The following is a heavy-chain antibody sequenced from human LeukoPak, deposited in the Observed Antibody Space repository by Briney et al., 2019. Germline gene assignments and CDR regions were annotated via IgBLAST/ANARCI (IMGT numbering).Heavy chain of an antibody. Sequence: GASVKVSCKASGYTFTSYGISWVRQAPGQGLEWMGWISAYNGNTNYAQKFQGRVTMTTDTSTSTAYMELRSLRSDDTAVYYCARDSDYVWGSYRLGAFDIWGQGTMVTVSS. CDR3: ARDSDYVWGSYRLGAFDI. CDR2: ISAYNGNT. V-gene: IGHV1-18*01. J-gene: IGHJ3*02. D-gene: IGHD3-16*02. CDR1: GYTFTSYG.